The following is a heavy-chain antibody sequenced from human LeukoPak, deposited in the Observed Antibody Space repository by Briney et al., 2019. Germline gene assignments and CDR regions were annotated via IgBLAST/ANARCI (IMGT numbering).Heavy chain of an antibody. CDR3: ARAPYYYDSSGSRDWYFDL. CDR1: GFTFSSYD. Sequence: GGSLRLSCAASGFTFSSYDMHWVRQATGKGLEWVSAIGTAGDTYYPGSVKGRFTISRENAKNSLYLQMNSLRAGDTAVYYCARAPYYYDSSGSRDWYFDLWGRGTLVTVSS. V-gene: IGHV3-13*01. CDR2: IGTAGDT. D-gene: IGHD3-22*01. J-gene: IGHJ2*01.